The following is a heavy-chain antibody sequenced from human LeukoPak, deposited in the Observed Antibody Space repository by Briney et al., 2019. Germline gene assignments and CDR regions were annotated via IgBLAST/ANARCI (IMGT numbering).Heavy chain of an antibody. CDR1: GGSISSSKW. Sequence: SETLSLTRTVSGGSISSSKWWSWVRQPPGQGLEWIGEIYHGGSTDFNPSLKSRVTISVDKSKNQFPLKLSSVTAADTAVYYCVTYYYGSSAPKRNYWGQGILVTVSS. D-gene: IGHD3-22*01. V-gene: IGHV4-4*02. CDR2: IYHGGST. CDR3: VTYYYGSSAPKRNY. J-gene: IGHJ4*02.